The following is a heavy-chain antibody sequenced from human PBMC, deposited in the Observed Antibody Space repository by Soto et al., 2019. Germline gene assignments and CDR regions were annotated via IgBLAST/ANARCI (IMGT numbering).Heavy chain of an antibody. CDR3: ARVGILTGYYSPEYFQH. D-gene: IGHD3-9*01. CDR2: INAGNGNT. J-gene: IGHJ1*01. Sequence: GASVKVSCKASGYTFTSYAMHWVRQAPGQRLEWMGWINAGNGNTKYSQKFQGRVTITRDTSASTAYMELSSLRSEDTAVYYCARVGILTGYYSPEYFQHWGQGTLVTVSS. V-gene: IGHV1-3*01. CDR1: GYTFTSYA.